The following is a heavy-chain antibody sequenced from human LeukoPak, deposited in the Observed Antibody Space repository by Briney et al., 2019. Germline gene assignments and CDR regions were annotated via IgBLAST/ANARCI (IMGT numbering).Heavy chain of an antibody. CDR1: GFTFSSYA. CDR3: AKDIVAAGLFFDY. Sequence: PGGSLRLSCAASGFTFSSYAMSWVRQAPGKGLEWVSAISGSGGSTYYADSVKGRFTISRDNAKNSLYLQMNSLRAEDTAVYYCAKDIVAAGLFFDYWGQGTLVTVSS. CDR2: ISGSGGST. J-gene: IGHJ4*02. V-gene: IGHV3-23*01. D-gene: IGHD6-13*01.